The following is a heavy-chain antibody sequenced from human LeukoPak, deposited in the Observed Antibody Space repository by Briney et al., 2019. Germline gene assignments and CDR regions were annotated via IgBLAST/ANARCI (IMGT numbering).Heavy chain of an antibody. D-gene: IGHD1-7*01. CDR1: GFTFTSYS. V-gene: IGHV3-23*01. CDR3: ARKAQYNGHYPLDY. J-gene: IGHJ4*02. Sequence: GGSLRLSCAASGFTFTSYSMSWVRQAPGKGVEWVSGTSDRGDYTYYADSVKGRFTISRDSSKNTLFLQMNSLRVEDTALYFCARKAQYNGHYPLDYWGQGTLVTVSS. CDR2: TSDRGDYT.